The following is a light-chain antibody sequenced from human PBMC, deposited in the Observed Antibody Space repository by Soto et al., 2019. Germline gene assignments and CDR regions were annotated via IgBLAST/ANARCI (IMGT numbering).Light chain of an antibody. J-gene: IGKJ1*01. V-gene: IGKV3-20*01. CDR1: QSVSSSY. CDR3: QQYGSSPPT. CDR2: GAS. Sequence: EFVFTLSPGTLFLSSGERATLSCRASQSVSSSYLAWYQQKPGQDPSLLIYGASSRATGIPDKFSGSGSGTDFTLTISRLEPEDFAVYYCQQYGSSPPTFGQGTKVDIK.